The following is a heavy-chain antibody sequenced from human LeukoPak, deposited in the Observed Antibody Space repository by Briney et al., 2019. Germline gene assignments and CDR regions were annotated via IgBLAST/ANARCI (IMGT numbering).Heavy chain of an antibody. J-gene: IGHJ4*02. Sequence: PGGSLRLSCAASGFTFSTYAMHWVRQAPGKGLEYVSSITSNGDNTFYANSVKGRFTISRDNSKNTLYLQMSSLRAEDMAVYYCARDRSGSGDYWGQGTLVTVSS. CDR3: ARDRSGSGDY. CDR1: GFTFSTYA. D-gene: IGHD2-15*01. V-gene: IGHV3-64*01. CDR2: ITSNGDNT.